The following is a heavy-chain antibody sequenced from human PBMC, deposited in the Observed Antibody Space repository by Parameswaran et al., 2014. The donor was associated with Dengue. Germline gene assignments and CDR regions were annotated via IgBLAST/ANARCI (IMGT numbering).Heavy chain of an antibody. CDR3: AKGWHWFDP. J-gene: IGHJ5*02. D-gene: IGHD2-15*01. V-gene: IGHV3-30*18. Sequence: MPGVRQAPGKGLEWVAVISYDGSNKYYADSVKGRFTISRDNSKNTLYLQMNSLRAEDTAVYYCAKGWHWFDPWGQGTLVTVSS. CDR2: ISYDGSNK.